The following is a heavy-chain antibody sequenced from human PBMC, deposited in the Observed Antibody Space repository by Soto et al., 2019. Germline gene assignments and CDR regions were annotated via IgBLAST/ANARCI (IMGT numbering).Heavy chain of an antibody. CDR3: ASNDYGDPSSLFDYYYYYGMDV. CDR2: ISYDGSNK. V-gene: IGHV3-30-3*01. J-gene: IGHJ6*02. Sequence: QVQLVESGGGVVQPGRSLRLSCAASGFTFSSYAMHWVRQAPGKGLEWVAVISYDGSNKYYADSVKGRFTISRDNSKNTLYLQMNSLRAEDTAVYYCASNDYGDPSSLFDYYYYYGMDVWGQGTTVTVSS. D-gene: IGHD4-17*01. CDR1: GFTFSSYA.